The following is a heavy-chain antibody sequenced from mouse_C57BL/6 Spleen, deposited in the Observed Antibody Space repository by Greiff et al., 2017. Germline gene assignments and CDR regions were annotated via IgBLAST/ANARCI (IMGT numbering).Heavy chain of an antibody. Sequence: EVQLQQSGPELVKPGASVKISCKASGYSFTGYYMNWVKQSPEKSLEWIGEINPSTGGTTYNQKFKAKATLTVDKSSSTAYMQLKSLTSEDSAVYYCARVAPYGFDYWGQGTTLTVSS. CDR2: INPSTGGT. CDR3: ARVAPYGFDY. J-gene: IGHJ2*01. CDR1: GYSFTGYY. D-gene: IGHD1-1*01. V-gene: IGHV1-42*01.